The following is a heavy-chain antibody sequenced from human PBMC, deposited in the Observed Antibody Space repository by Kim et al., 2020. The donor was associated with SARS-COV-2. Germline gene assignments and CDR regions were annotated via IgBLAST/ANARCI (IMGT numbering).Heavy chain of an antibody. CDR3: ARESGHMGVVVVASYYYY. D-gene: IGHD2-15*01. Sequence: SETLSLTCAVYGGSFSGYYWSWIRQPPGKGLEWIGEINHSGSTNYNPSLKSRVIISVDTSKNQFSLKLSSVTAADTAVYYCARESGHMGVVVVASYYYY. V-gene: IGHV4-34*01. CDR1: GGSFSGYY. CDR2: INHSGST. J-gene: IGHJ6*01.